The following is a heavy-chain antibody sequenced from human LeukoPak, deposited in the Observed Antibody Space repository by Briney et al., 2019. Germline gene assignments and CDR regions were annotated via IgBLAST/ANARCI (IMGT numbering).Heavy chain of an antibody. V-gene: IGHV3-43D*03. CDR2: ISWDGGST. Sequence: PGGSLRLSCAASGFTFDDYAMHWVRQAPGKGLEWVSLISWDGGSTYYADSVKGRFTISRDNSKNSLYLQMNSLRAEDTALYYCAKDPAYYSYGYVHYYYYMDVWGKGTTVTISS. CDR3: AKDPAYYSYGYVHYYYYMDV. D-gene: IGHD5-18*01. J-gene: IGHJ6*03. CDR1: GFTFDDYA.